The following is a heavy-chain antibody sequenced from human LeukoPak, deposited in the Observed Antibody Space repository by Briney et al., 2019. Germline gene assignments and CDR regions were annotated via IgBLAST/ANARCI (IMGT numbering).Heavy chain of an antibody. D-gene: IGHD6-13*01. CDR3: AKDPGSSSWYGSYYFDY. CDR2: ISGSGGST. CDR1: GFTFSSYA. V-gene: IGHV3-23*01. J-gene: IGHJ4*02. Sequence: GGSLRLSCAASGFTFSSYAMSWVRQAPGKGLEGGSAISGSGGSTYYADSVKGRFTISRDNSKNTLYLQMNSLSAEDTAVYYCAKDPGSSSWYGSYYFDYWGQGTLVTVSS.